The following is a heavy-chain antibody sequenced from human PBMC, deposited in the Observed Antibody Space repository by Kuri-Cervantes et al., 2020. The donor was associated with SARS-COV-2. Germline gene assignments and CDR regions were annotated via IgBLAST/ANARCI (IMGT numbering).Heavy chain of an antibody. CDR1: GFTFSTYR. V-gene: IGHV3-30*03. Sequence: GGSLRLSCAASGFTFSTYRMHWVRQAPGKGLEWVSVISFDESDRDYADSVKGRFTISRDNSKNTLYLQMNSLRAEDTAVYYCARDGRGSSSEWFDPWGQGTLVTVSS. D-gene: IGHD6-6*01. CDR2: ISFDESDR. J-gene: IGHJ5*02. CDR3: ARDGRGSSSEWFDP.